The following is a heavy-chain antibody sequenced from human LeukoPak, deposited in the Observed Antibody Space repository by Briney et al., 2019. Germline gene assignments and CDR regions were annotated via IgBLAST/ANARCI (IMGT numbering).Heavy chain of an antibody. D-gene: IGHD6-19*01. V-gene: IGHV1-69*13. Sequence: SVKVSCKASGGTFSSYAISWVRQAPRQGLEWMGGIIPIFGTANYAQKFQGRVTITADESTSTAYMELSSLRSEDTAVYYCARLQYGGAVAGWYFDLWGRGTLVTVSS. J-gene: IGHJ2*01. CDR2: IIPIFGTA. CDR1: GGTFSSYA. CDR3: ARLQYGGAVAGWYFDL.